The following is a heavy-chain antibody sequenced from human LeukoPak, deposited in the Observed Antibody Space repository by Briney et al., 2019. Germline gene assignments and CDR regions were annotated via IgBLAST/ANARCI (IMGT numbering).Heavy chain of an antibody. V-gene: IGHV1-46*01. D-gene: IGHD3-22*01. CDR3: ARGASSAYSDY. CDR2: INPSGGIT. CDR1: GYTFTNFY. J-gene: IGHJ4*02. Sequence: GASVKVSCKASGYTFTNFYLHWVRQAPGQGLEWMGIINPSGGITNYAQKFQGRVTMTGDTSTSTVYMELSSLRYEDTAFYYCARGASSAYSDYWGQGILVTVSS.